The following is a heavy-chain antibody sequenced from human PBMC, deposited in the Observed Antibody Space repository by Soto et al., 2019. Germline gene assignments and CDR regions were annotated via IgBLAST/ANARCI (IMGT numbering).Heavy chain of an antibody. V-gene: IGHV4-4*07. J-gene: IGHJ6*02. Sequence: SATLSLTCTVSVDSITTYYWSWIRQPAGKGLEWIGRIDASGNTNYNPSLNSRVTMSIDTSKKQFSLKLTSVTAADTAIYYCARYSNNWFQTEGMDVWGQGTTVTVSS. CDR2: IDASGNT. CDR3: ARYSNNWFQTEGMDV. D-gene: IGHD6-13*01. CDR1: VDSITTYY.